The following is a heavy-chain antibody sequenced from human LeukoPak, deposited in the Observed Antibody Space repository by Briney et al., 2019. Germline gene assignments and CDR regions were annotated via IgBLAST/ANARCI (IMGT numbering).Heavy chain of an antibody. V-gene: IGHV4-59*12. J-gene: IGHJ4*02. CDR1: GGSITSYY. CDR3: ARESSSSYDY. CDR2: MYYSGST. Sequence: SETLSLTCTVSGGSITSYYWSWIRQPPGKGLEWIGYMYYSGSTNYNPSLKSRVTISVDTSKNQFSLKLTSVTAADTAVYYCARESSSSYDYWGQGTLVTVSS. D-gene: IGHD6-13*01.